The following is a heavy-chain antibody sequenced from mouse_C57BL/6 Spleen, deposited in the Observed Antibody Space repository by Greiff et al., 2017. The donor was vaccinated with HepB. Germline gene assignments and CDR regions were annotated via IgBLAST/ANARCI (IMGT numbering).Heavy chain of an antibody. CDR1: GYNFTSYW. CDR3: ARGYSHYFDY. Sequence: VQLQQPGAELVKPGASVKMSCKASGYNFTSYWITWVKQRPGQGLGWIGDIYPGSGSTNYNEKFKSKATLTVDTSSSTAYMQLSSLTSEDSAVYYCARGYSHYFDYWGQGTTLTVSS. V-gene: IGHV1-55*01. CDR2: IYPGSGST. J-gene: IGHJ2*01. D-gene: IGHD2-12*01.